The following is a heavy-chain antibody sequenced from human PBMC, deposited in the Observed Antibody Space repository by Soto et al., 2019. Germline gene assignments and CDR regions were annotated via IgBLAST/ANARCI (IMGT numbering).Heavy chain of an antibody. CDR3: ARDNGYYYDSSGYGS. CDR1: GYTFTSYG. CDR2: ISAYNGNT. V-gene: IGHV1-18*01. J-gene: IGHJ5*02. Sequence: ASVKVSCKASGYTFTSYGISWVRQAPGQGLEWMGWISAYNGNTNYAQKLQGRVTMTTDTSTSTAYMELRSLRSDDTAVYYCARDNGYYYDSSGYGSWGQGTLVTVSS. D-gene: IGHD3-22*01.